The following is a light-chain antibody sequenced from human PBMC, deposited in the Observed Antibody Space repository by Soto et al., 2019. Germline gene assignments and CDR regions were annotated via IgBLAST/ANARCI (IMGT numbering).Light chain of an antibody. J-gene: IGLJ2*01. CDR3: SSYTTSSTLA. CDR2: EVS. CDR1: SSDVGGYNY. V-gene: IGLV2-14*01. Sequence: QSALTQPASVSGSPGQSITISCTGTSSDVGGYNYVSWYQQHPGKAPKLMIYEVSNRPSGVSNRFSGSKSGNTASLTISGLQAEDEADYSCSSYTTSSTLAFGGGTKLTFL.